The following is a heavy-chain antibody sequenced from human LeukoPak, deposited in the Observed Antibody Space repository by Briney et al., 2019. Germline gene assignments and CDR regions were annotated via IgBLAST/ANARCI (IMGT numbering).Heavy chain of an antibody. Sequence: SETLSLTCTVSGGSISTYYWNWIRQPAGKGLEWNGRIYTSGSTNYNPSLKSRVSISVDKSKNQFSLKLSSVTAADTAVYYCAILAVTTSWWYFDLWGRGTLVTVSS. D-gene: IGHD4-17*01. V-gene: IGHV4-4*07. CDR1: GGSISTYY. CDR3: AILAVTTSWWYFDL. CDR2: IYTSGST. J-gene: IGHJ2*01.